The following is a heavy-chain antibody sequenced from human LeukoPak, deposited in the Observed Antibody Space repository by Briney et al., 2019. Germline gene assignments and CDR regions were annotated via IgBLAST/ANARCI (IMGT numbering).Heavy chain of an antibody. V-gene: IGHV3-66*01. CDR3: ARKVGKYSGWYNY. CDR1: EFTVSSNY. D-gene: IGHD6-19*01. Sequence: GGSLRLSCAASEFTVSSNYMSWVRQAPGKGLEWVSVIYSGGSTYYADSVKGRFTISRDNSKNTLYLQMNSLRAEDTAMYYCARKVGKYSGWYNYWGQGTLVTVSS. J-gene: IGHJ4*02. CDR2: IYSGGST.